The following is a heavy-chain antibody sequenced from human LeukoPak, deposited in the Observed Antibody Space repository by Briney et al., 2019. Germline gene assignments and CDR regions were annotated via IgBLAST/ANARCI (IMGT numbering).Heavy chain of an antibody. CDR3: ARRGGDYFDY. CDR1: GFTFSNYN. CDR2: ISSSSSYI. Sequence: PGGSLRLSCAASGFTFSNYNMNWVRQAPGKGLEWVSSISSSSSYIYYGDSVKGRFTISRDNAKNTLYLQMNSLRAEDTAVYYCARRGGDYFDYWGQGTLVTVSS. J-gene: IGHJ4*02. V-gene: IGHV3-21*01. D-gene: IGHD4-17*01.